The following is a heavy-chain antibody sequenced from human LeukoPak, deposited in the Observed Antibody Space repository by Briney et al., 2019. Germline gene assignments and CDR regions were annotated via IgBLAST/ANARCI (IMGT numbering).Heavy chain of an antibody. V-gene: IGHV3-21*01. CDR1: GFTFGDYA. CDR3: ARANRFGDY. J-gene: IGHJ4*02. CDR2: ISSSSSYI. D-gene: IGHD3-16*01. Sequence: GRSLRLSCTASGFTFGDYAMTWVRQAPGKGLEWVSSISSSSSYIYYADSVKGRFTISRDNAKNSLYLQMNSLRAEDTAVYYCARANRFGDYWGQGTLVTVSS.